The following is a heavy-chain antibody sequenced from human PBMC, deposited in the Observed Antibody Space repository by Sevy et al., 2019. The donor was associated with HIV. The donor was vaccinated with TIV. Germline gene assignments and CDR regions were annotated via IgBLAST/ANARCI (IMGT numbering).Heavy chain of an antibody. CDR3: AKGGSTFYGLDV. D-gene: IGHD2-15*01. Sequence: GGSLRLSCAASGFTFSTYTMNWVRQAPGKGLEWVSAISGSGGSTYYADSVKGRFTISRDKSKNTLFLQMKSLRAEDTAVYYCAKGGSTFYGLDVWGQGTTVTVSS. J-gene: IGHJ6*02. CDR1: GFTFSTYT. V-gene: IGHV3-23*01. CDR2: ISGSGGST.